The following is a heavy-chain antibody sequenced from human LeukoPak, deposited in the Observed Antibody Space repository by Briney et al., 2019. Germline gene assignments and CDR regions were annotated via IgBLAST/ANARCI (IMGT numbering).Heavy chain of an antibody. CDR3: AKVSWYSSSWHFDY. V-gene: IGHV3-23*01. D-gene: IGHD6-13*01. Sequence: GGSLRLSCAASGFTFSSYAMAWVRQAPGKGLEWVSTIGSSAGTTLYADSVKGRFTISRDNSKNTLYLQMNSLRAEDTAVYYCAKVSWYSSSWHFDYWGQGTLVTVSS. CDR1: GFTFSSYA. CDR2: IGSSAGTT. J-gene: IGHJ4*02.